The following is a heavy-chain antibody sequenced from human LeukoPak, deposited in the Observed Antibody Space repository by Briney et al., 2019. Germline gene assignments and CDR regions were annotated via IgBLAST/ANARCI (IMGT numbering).Heavy chain of an antibody. V-gene: IGHV4-39*01. CDR1: GGSISITSNY. J-gene: IGHJ4*02. CDR2: IYYSGSS. CDR3: ARHPLALRFLEFLHYFDY. Sequence: ASETLSLTCTVSGGSISITSNYWGWIRQPPGKGLEWIGSIYYSGSSYYNPSLKSRVIISVDTSKNQFSLKLSSVTAADTAVYYCARHPLALRFLEFLHYFDYWGQGTLVTVSS. D-gene: IGHD3-3*01.